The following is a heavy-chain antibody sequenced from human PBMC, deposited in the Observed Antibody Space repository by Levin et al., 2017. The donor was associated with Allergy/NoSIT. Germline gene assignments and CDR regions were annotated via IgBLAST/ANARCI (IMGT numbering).Heavy chain of an antibody. Sequence: SETLSLTCTVSGGSISGGGYHWTWIRQHPEKGLEWIGYIYYSGSTFYNPSRKSRLMISVDTSKNQFSLNVSSVTAADTAVYYCAREPGSTFAFWGQGALVTFAS. CDR1: GGSISGGGYH. D-gene: IGHD1/OR15-1a*01. CDR2: IYYSGST. CDR3: AREPGSTFAF. J-gene: IGHJ4*02. V-gene: IGHV4-31*03.